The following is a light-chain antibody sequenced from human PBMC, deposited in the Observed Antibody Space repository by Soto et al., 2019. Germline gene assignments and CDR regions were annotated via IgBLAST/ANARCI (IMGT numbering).Light chain of an antibody. V-gene: IGKV3-11*01. Sequence: EIVLTQFPATLSLFPGEKATLSCRASQTVGTYLAWYQQKPGQAPRLLISDASNRATGVPTRFSGSGSGTDFTLTISSLEPEDFAVYFCQQRNNWPRITFGQGTRLEIK. CDR2: DAS. J-gene: IGKJ5*01. CDR3: QQRNNWPRIT. CDR1: QTVGTY.